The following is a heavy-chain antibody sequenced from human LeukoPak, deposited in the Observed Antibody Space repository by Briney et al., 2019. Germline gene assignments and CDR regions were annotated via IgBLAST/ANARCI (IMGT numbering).Heavy chain of an antibody. V-gene: IGHV3-7*01. CDR1: GFTFSNYW. Sequence: GGSLRLSCAASGFTFSNYWMTWVRQAPGKGLEWVAHINQDGSKEYYMDSVKARFTISRDNAKNSLSLQMNSLRAEDTAVYYCVRDGGVSGYDMLDYWGQGTLVTVSS. CDR3: VRDGGVSGYDMLDY. D-gene: IGHD5-12*01. J-gene: IGHJ4*02. CDR2: INQDGSKE.